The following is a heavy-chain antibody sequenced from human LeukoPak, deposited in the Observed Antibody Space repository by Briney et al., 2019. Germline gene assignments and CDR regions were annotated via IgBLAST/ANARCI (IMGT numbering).Heavy chain of an antibody. CDR1: GYTFTSYY. CDR3: ARDQGSIVATSYFDY. D-gene: IGHD5-12*01. CDR2: INPSGGST. V-gene: IGHV1-46*01. Sequence: ASVKVSCKASGYTFTSYYMHWVRQAPGQGLEWIGIINPSGGSTSYAQKFQGRVTMTRDTSTSTVYMELSSLRSEDTAVYYCARDQGSIVATSYFDYWGQGTLVTVSS. J-gene: IGHJ4*02.